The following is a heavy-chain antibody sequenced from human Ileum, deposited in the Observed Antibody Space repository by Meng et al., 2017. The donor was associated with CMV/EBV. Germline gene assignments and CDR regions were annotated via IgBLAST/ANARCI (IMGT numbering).Heavy chain of an antibody. CDR3: SRDWEQGLGAINY. Sequence: HLQLVQSSAWRSGPAKTLAPTALVSGCSIGSSSGYWWWSRQPPGKGLEWMGISKYIETTYNNHSPKIQGPVYLDTSKYKFSLRMSFVSAADAAVYFYSRDWEQGLGAINYWGQGTLVTVSS. D-gene: IGHD1-26*01. CDR1: GCSIGSSSGY. J-gene: IGHJ4*02. CDR2: SKYIETT. V-gene: IGHV4-39*07.